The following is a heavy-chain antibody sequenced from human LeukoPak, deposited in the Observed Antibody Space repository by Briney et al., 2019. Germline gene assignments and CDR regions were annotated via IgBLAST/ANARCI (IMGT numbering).Heavy chain of an antibody. J-gene: IGHJ4*02. CDR1: GGSLSGYY. CDR3: ARGPWGSGWYLQDYFDY. D-gene: IGHD6-19*01. Sequence: SETLSLTCAVYGGSLSGYYWSWIRQPPGKGLEWIGEINHSGSTNYNPSLKSRVTISVDTSKNQFSLKLSSVTAADTAVYYCARGPWGSGWYLQDYFDYWGQGTLVTVSS. CDR2: INHSGST. V-gene: IGHV4-34*01.